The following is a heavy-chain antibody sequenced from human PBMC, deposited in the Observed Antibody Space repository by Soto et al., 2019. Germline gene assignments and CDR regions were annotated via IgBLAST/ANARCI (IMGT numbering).Heavy chain of an antibody. CDR3: ARNIAVAGGAFDY. CDR1: GGSISSYY. V-gene: IGHV4-59*08. J-gene: IGHJ4*02. Sequence: SETLSLTCTVSGGSISSYYWSWIRQPPGKGLEWIGYIYYSGSTNYNPSLKSRVTISVDTSKNQFSLKLSSVTAADTAVYYCARNIAVAGGAFDYWGQGTLVTVSS. CDR2: IYYSGST. D-gene: IGHD6-19*01.